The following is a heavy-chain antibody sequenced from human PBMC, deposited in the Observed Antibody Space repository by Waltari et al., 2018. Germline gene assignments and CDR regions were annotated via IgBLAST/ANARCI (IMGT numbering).Heavy chain of an antibody. Sequence: QLLESGPGLVKPSETLSLTCTVSGGSINSNLWSWIRQPPGKGLEWIGRISGGGGSTDYNPSLRSRVAISGDTSKNQFSLKLNSVTAADTAVYYCASLYGTYWGQGVLVTVSS. CDR3: ASLYGTY. CDR1: GGSINSNL. CDR2: ISGGGGST. V-gene: IGHV4-4*07. J-gene: IGHJ4*02. D-gene: IGHD3-16*01.